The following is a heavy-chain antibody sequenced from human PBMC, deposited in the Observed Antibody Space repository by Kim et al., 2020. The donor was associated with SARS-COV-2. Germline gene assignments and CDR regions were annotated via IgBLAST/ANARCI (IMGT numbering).Heavy chain of an antibody. CDR3: ARINCSSTSCLVDY. J-gene: IGHJ4*02. Sequence: NPSLKSRVTISVDTSKNQFSLKLSSVTAADTAVYYCARINCSSTSCLVDYWGQGTLVTVSS. D-gene: IGHD2-2*01. V-gene: IGHV4-30-2*05.